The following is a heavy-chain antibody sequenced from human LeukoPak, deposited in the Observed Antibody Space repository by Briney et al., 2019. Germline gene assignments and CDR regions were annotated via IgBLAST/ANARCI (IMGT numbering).Heavy chain of an antibody. V-gene: IGHV4-39*01. CDR3: ARHDYDFWSGLFDF. J-gene: IGHJ4*02. D-gene: IGHD3-3*01. Sequence: CRVTISVDTSKNQFSLKLTSVTAADTAVYYCARHDYDFWSGLFDFWGQGTLVTVSS.